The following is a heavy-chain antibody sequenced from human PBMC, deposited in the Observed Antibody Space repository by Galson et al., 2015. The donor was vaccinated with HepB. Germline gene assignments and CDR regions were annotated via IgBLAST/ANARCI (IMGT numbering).Heavy chain of an antibody. CDR1: GFTFSSYA. V-gene: IGHV3-30*04. D-gene: IGHD2-2*01. Sequence: SLRLSCAASGFTFSSYAMHWVRQAPGKGLEWVAVISYDGSNKYYADSVKGRFTISRDNSKNTLYLQMNSLRAEDTAVYYCARGGQLLSEDYYYYGMDVWGQGTTVTVSS. J-gene: IGHJ6*02. CDR2: ISYDGSNK. CDR3: ARGGQLLSEDYYYYGMDV.